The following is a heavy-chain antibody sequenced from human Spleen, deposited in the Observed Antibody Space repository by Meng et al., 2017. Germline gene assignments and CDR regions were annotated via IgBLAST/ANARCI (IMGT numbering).Heavy chain of an antibody. Sequence: GGSLRLSCAASGFTFSSYGMHWVRQAPGKGLEWVAVISYDGSNKNYADSVKGRFTISRDNSKNTLYLQMNSLRVEDTAVYYCARDLGWEFYFYFYGMDVWGQGNTVNGAS. V-gene: IGHV3-30*01. J-gene: IGHJ6*01. CDR1: GFTFSSYG. CDR2: ISYDGSNK. CDR3: ARDLGWEFYFYFYGMDV. D-gene: IGHD6-19*01.